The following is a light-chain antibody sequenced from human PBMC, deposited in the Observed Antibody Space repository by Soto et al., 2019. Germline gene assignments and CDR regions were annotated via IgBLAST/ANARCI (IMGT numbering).Light chain of an antibody. V-gene: IGLV2-14*03. Sequence: QSALTQPASVSGSPGQSITISCTGTSSDVGAYNYVSWYQHHPGKAPKLIIHDVSTRPSGVSDRFSGSKSGNTASLTISGLQAADEADYYCTSYRPSSLHVLGTGTKVTVL. J-gene: IGLJ1*01. CDR1: SSDVGAYNY. CDR2: DVS. CDR3: TSYRPSSLHV.